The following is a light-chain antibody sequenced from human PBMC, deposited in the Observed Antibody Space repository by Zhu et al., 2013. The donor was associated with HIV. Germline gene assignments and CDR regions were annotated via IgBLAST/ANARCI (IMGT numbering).Light chain of an antibody. CDR3: QQYNNWPPEYT. CDR2: GAA. CDR1: QSVSSD. V-gene: IGKV3-15*01. J-gene: IGKJ2*01. Sequence: EIVMTQSPATLSVSPGETATLSCRASQSVSSDLAWYQQKPGQVPRLLIYGAATRATDIPARFSGRGSGTEFTLTISSLQSEDSAVYYCQQYNNWPPEYTFGQGTKLEI.